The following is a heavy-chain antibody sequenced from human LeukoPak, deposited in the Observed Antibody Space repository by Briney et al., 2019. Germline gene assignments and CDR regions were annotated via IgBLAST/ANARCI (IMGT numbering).Heavy chain of an antibody. J-gene: IGHJ4*02. CDR1: GGSIMTTNW. Sequence: PSGTLPLTCAVSGGSIMTTNWWSWVRQPPGKGLEWIGEVHLSGATNYNPSLESRVSMSIDTSKNQMSLKLTSVTAADTAIYFCTRESGAFSPFGFWGQGTLVTVSS. CDR3: TRESGAFSPFGF. V-gene: IGHV4-4*02. CDR2: VHLSGAT. D-gene: IGHD1-26*01.